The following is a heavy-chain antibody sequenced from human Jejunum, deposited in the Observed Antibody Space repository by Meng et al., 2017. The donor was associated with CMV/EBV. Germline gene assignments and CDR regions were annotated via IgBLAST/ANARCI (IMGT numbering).Heavy chain of an antibody. CDR1: FTFSNSD. J-gene: IGHJ5*02. CDR2: VSWNGSRT. CDR3: ARDLRYKWSYWLDP. Sequence: FTFSNSDMNGVRQAPGKGLEWVSGVSWNGSRTHYADSVKGRFIISRDHSNNTLYLQMDSLRPEDTAIYYCARDLRYKWSYWLDPWGQGTLVTVSS. D-gene: IGHD1-7*01. V-gene: IGHV3-19*01.